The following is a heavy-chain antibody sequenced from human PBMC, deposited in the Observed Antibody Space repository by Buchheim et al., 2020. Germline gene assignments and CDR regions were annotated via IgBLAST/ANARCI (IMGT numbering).Heavy chain of an antibody. Sequence: EVQLLESGGGLVQPGGSLRLSCAASGFTFSSYAMSWVRQAPGKGLEWVSAISGSGGSTYYADSVKGRFTISRDNSKNTLYVQMNSLRAEDTAVYYCARLYYYDSSGYYLTPPDYWGQGTL. CDR1: GFTFSSYA. V-gene: IGHV3-23*01. CDR3: ARLYYYDSSGYYLTPPDY. J-gene: IGHJ4*02. CDR2: ISGSGGST. D-gene: IGHD3-22*01.